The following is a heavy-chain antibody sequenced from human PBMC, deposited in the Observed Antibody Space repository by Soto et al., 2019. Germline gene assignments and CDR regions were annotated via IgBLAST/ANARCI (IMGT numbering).Heavy chain of an antibody. D-gene: IGHD6-19*01. V-gene: IGHV1-69*13. CDR2: IIPIFGTA. Sequence: SVEVACRASGGTFSSYAISWVVQAPGQGLEWMGGIIPIFGTANYAQKFQGRVTITADESTSTAYMELSSLRSEDTAVYYCARETGYSSGWYFDYWGQGTLVTVSS. CDR3: ARETGYSSGWYFDY. CDR1: GGTFSSYA. J-gene: IGHJ4*02.